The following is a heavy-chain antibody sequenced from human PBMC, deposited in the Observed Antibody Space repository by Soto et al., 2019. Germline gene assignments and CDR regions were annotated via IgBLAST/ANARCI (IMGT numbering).Heavy chain of an antibody. D-gene: IGHD2-8*01. CDR1: GYTFTSYD. Sequence: ASVKVSCKASGYTFTSYDINWVRQATGQGLEWMGWMNPNSGNTGYAQKFQGRVTMTRNTSISTAYMELSSLRSEDTAVYYCAREALMAPSFDYWGQGTLVTVSS. CDR2: MNPNSGNT. CDR3: AREALMAPSFDY. J-gene: IGHJ4*02. V-gene: IGHV1-8*01.